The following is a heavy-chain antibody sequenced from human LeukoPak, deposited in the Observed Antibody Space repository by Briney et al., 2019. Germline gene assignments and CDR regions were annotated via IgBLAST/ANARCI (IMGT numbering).Heavy chain of an antibody. CDR1: GGSLSGYY. J-gene: IGHJ4*02. D-gene: IGHD6-19*01. Sequence: SETLSLTCAVYGGSLSGYYWSWIRQPPGKGLEWIGEINHSGSTNYNPSLKSRVTISVDTSKNQFSLKLSSVTAADTAVYYCARGIAVAGTGYFDYWGQGTLVTVSS. CDR3: ARGIAVAGTGYFDY. CDR2: INHSGST. V-gene: IGHV4-34*01.